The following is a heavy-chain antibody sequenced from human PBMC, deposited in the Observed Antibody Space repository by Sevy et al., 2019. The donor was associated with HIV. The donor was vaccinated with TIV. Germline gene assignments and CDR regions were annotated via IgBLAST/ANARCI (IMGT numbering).Heavy chain of an antibody. J-gene: IGHJ4*02. Sequence: SETLSLTCTVSGGSISRGGYYWSWIRQHPGKGLEWIGYISYSGSTSYNPSLKSRLTISVDTSKNRFSLRLTSVIAADTAVYYCAREMGDSWGQGILVTVSS. CDR3: AREMGDS. CDR1: GGSISRGGYY. CDR2: ISYSGST. V-gene: IGHV4-31*03.